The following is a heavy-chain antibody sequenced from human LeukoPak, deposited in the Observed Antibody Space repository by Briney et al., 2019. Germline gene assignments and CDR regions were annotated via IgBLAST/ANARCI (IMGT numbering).Heavy chain of an antibody. CDR1: GFTFSSYS. CDR2: ISSSSSYI. CDR3: AGIYCSGGSCYSARDYYYGMDV. J-gene: IGHJ6*02. D-gene: IGHD2-15*01. V-gene: IGHV3-21*01. Sequence: PGGSLRLSCAASGFTFSSYSMNWVRQAPGKGLEWVSSISSSSSYIYYADSVKGRFTISRDNAKNSLYLQMNSLRAEDTAVYYCAGIYCSGGSCYSARDYYYGMDVWGQGTTVTVSS.